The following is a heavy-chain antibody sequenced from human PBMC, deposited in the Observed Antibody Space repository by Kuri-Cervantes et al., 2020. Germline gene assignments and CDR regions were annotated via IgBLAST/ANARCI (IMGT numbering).Heavy chain of an antibody. Sequence: GGSLRLSCAASGFNFDDYGMSWVRQAPGKGLEWVSAISGSGGSTYYADSVKGRFTISRDNSKNTLYLQMNSLRAEDTAVYYCARVRWEPPYYYGMDVWGQGTTVTVSS. CDR1: GFNFDDYG. CDR2: ISGSGGST. D-gene: IGHD1-26*01. J-gene: IGHJ6*02. V-gene: IGHV3-23*01. CDR3: ARVRWEPPYYYGMDV.